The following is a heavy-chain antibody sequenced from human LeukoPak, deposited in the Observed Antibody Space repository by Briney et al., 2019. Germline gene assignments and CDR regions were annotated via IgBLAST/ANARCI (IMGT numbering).Heavy chain of an antibody. CDR1: GFTFSSYA. Sequence: GGSLRLSCAASGFTFSSYAMSWVRQAPGKGLEWVSAISGSGGSTYYADSVKGRFTISRDNSKNTLYLQMNSRRAEDTAVYYCAKDLGGYYDSSGHPGYWGQGALVTVSS. CDR3: AKDLGGYYDSSGHPGY. V-gene: IGHV3-23*01. D-gene: IGHD3-22*01. CDR2: ISGSGGST. J-gene: IGHJ4*02.